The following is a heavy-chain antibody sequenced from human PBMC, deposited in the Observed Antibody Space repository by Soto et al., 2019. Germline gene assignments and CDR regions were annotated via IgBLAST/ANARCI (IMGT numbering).Heavy chain of an antibody. J-gene: IGHJ6*02. CDR1: GGAFSTYV. CDR3: ARGRIAGAATDIYYYGMDV. Sequence: QVQLVQSGAEVKKPGSSVKVSCKASGGAFSTYVISWVRQAPGQGLEWMGGIIPVFATTNYAQKFQGRVTITADESTRIGYMELNSLRSEDTAVYYCARGRIAGAATDIYYYGMDVWGQGTSVTVSS. D-gene: IGHD1-26*01. CDR2: IIPVFATT. V-gene: IGHV1-69*12.